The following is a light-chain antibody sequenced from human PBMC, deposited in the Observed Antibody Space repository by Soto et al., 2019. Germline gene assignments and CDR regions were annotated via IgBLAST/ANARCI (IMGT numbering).Light chain of an antibody. CDR1: QSVSSSY. CDR2: GAS. Sequence: EIVLTQSPGTLSLSPGERATLSCRASQSVSSSYLAWYQQKPGQAPRLLIHGASSRATGIPDRFSGSGSGKDFNINISRLEPEDFAVYYCQQYGSSPPYTFGPRTKVDIK. J-gene: IGKJ3*01. V-gene: IGKV3-20*01. CDR3: QQYGSSPPYT.